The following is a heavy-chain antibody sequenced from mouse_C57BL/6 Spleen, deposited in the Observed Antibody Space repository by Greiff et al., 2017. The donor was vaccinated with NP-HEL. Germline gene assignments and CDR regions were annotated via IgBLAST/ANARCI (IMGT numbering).Heavy chain of an antibody. J-gene: IGHJ4*01. CDR3: ARDHYGSRYDYAMDY. CDR1: GYTFTSYG. Sequence: VQLQQSGAELVRPGSSVKMSCKTPGYTFTSYGINWVKQRPGQGLEWIGYIYIGNGYTEYNEKFKGKATLTSDTSSSTAYMQLSSLTSEDSAIYICARDHYGSRYDYAMDYWGQGTSVTVSS. V-gene: IGHV1-58*01. CDR2: IYIGNGYT. D-gene: IGHD1-1*01.